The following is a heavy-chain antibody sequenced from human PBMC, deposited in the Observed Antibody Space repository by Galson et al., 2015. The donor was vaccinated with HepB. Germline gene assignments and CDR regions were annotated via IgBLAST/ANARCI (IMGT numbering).Heavy chain of an antibody. J-gene: IGHJ1*01. CDR2: INAGNGNT. CDR3: ARTQGGYNEYFQH. V-gene: IGHV1-3*01. D-gene: IGHD3-22*01. CDR1: GYTFTSYA. Sequence: SVKVSCKASGYTFTSYAMHWVRQAPGQRLEWMGWINAGNGNTKYSQKFQGRVTITRDTSASTAYMELSSLRSEDTAVYYCARTQGGYNEYFQHWGRGTLVTVSS.